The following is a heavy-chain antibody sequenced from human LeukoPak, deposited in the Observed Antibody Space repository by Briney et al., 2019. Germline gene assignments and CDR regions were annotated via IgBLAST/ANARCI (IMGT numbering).Heavy chain of an antibody. J-gene: IGHJ6*02. D-gene: IGHD6-19*01. CDR1: GLTFSTYG. Sequence: GGSLRLSWAPFGLTFSTYGMHWVRKAPARGREWVAVISYDGSDKYYADSVKGRFTISRDNSKNTLYLQMNSLRAEDTAVYYCARPAGTYDYSYGMDVWGQGTTVTVSS. CDR2: ISYDGSDK. V-gene: IGHV3-30-3*01. CDR3: ARPAGTYDYSYGMDV.